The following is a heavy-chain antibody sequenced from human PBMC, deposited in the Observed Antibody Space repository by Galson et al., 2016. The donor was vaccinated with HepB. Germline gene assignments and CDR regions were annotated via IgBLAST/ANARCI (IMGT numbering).Heavy chain of an antibody. CDR3: AKDREWLRYTSDGIDV. V-gene: IGHV3-30*18. J-gene: IGHJ3*01. Sequence: SLRLSCAVSGFSFSDYAMHWVRQAPGKGPECVAVISYDGRDKYYADSVRGRFTISRDNSKNTLDLQMNSLRPEDTALYYCAKDREWLRYTSDGIDVWGQGTTVTVSS. CDR2: ISYDGRDK. D-gene: IGHD5-12*01. CDR1: GFSFSDYA.